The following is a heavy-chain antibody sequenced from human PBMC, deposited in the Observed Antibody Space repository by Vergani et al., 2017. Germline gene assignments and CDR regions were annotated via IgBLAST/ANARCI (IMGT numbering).Heavy chain of an antibody. D-gene: IGHD2-2*02. V-gene: IGHV3-64*01. Sequence: EVQLVESGGGLVQPGGSLRLSCAASGFTFSSYAMHWVRQAPGKGLEYVSAISSNGGSTYYANSVKGRFTISRDNSKNTLYLQMGSLRAEDMAVYYCARLMWGVSYQLLYGVYYYYYMDVWGKGTTVTVSS. J-gene: IGHJ6*03. CDR1: GFTFSSYA. CDR3: ARLMWGVSYQLLYGVYYYYYMDV. CDR2: ISSNGGST.